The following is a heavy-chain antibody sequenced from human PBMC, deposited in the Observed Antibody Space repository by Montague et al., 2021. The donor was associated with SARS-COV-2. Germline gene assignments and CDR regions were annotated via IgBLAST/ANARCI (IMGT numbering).Heavy chain of an antibody. CDR2: IMGDGITASDGSIT. J-gene: IGHJ4*02. D-gene: IGHD4-23*01. V-gene: IGHV3-74*01. Sequence: SRRLSLSASGFNFRSHWMHWVRQVPGKGLVWVSRIMGDGITASDGSITAYADSVKGRFAVSRDNAKNTVYLQMKSLTAEDTALYYCARDGGGGTPFDLWGQGSPVIVSS. CDR3: ARDGGGGTPFDL. CDR1: GFNFRSHW.